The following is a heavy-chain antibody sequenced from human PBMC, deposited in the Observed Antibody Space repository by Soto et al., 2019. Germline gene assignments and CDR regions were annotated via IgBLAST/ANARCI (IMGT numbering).Heavy chain of an antibody. CDR2: ISPYDGNT. CDR3: ARGGYYDSSGSRNYHYYGMNV. J-gene: IGHJ6*02. V-gene: IGHV1-18*01. Sequence: QVQLVQSGGEVKKPGASVKVSCKASGYTFSSYGINWVRQAPGQGLEWLGWISPYDGNTKYAQILQGRVSMTTDTSTKTAYMEVRSLSSDATAVYYCARGGYYDSSGSRNYHYYGMNVWGQGTTVTVSS. D-gene: IGHD3-22*01. CDR1: GYTFSSYG.